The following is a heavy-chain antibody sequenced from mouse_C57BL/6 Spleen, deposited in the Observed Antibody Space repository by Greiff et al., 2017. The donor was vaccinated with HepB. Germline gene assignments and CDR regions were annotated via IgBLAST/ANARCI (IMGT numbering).Heavy chain of an antibody. J-gene: IGHJ1*03. D-gene: IGHD1-1*01. CDR1: GYTLTSYW. V-gene: IGHV1-53*01. CDR3: ARVATYYWYFDV. Sequence: QVQLQQPGTELVKPGASVKLSCKASGYTLTSYWMHWVKQRPGQGLEWIGNINPSNGGTNYNEKFKSKATLTVDKSSSTAYMQLSSLTSEDSAVYYCARVATYYWYFDVWGTGTTVTVSS. CDR2: INPSNGGT.